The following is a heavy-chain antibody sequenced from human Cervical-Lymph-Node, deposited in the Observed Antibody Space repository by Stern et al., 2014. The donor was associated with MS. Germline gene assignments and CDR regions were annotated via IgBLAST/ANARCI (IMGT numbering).Heavy chain of an antibody. CDR1: GYTFSSYG. Sequence: VQLVESGTEVKKPVASVKVSCKASGYTFSSYGINWVRQAPGQGLEWMGWISVYNGDTKYAQKVQGRVTMTTDASTDTAYMELRSLRSDDTAVYYCARDGSGYSSGETLFDNWGQGTLVTVSS. D-gene: IGHD5-18*01. V-gene: IGHV1-18*01. J-gene: IGHJ4*02. CDR2: ISVYNGDT. CDR3: ARDGSGYSSGETLFDN.